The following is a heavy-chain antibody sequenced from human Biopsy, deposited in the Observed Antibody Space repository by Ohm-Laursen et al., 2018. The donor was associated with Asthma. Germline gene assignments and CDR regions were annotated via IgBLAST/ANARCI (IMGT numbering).Heavy chain of an antibody. CDR2: ISGGGGGT. CDR3: AKDLSKAVGGSNDYYYGMDV. CDR1: GFPFSNYV. D-gene: IGHD6-19*01. Sequence: SLRLSCTAPGFPFSNYVMSWVRQAPGKGLEWVSAISGGGGGTKYADSVKGRFTISRDNSKNTLSLQMSSLRAEDTALYYCAKDLSKAVGGSNDYYYGMDVWGQGTTVTVAS. J-gene: IGHJ6*02. V-gene: IGHV3-23*01.